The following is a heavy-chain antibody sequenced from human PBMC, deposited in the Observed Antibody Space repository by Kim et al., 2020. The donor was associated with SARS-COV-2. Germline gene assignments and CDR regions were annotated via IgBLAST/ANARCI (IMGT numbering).Heavy chain of an antibody. Sequence: GGSLRLSCAASGFTFSSYAMHWVRQAPGKGLEWVAVISYDGSNKYYVDSVKGRFTISRDNSKNTLYLQMNSLRAEDTAVYYCARDLLRAVLRYFDWLLPDYWGQGTLVTVSS. D-gene: IGHD3-9*01. CDR2: ISYDGSNK. CDR3: ARDLLRAVLRYFDWLLPDY. J-gene: IGHJ4*02. V-gene: IGHV3-30*04. CDR1: GFTFSSYA.